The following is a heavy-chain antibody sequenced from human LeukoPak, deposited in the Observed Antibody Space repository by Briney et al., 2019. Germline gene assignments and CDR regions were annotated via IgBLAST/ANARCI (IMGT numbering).Heavy chain of an antibody. CDR1: GGSISGYY. CDR2: MYYTGST. V-gene: IGHV4-59*08. D-gene: IGHD3-22*01. Sequence: PSETLSLTCTVSGGSISGYYWSWIRQSPGKGLVWIGYMYYTGSTNYNPSLKSRVTLSIDMSKNQFSLKLRSVTAADTALYYCARHFTYYYDSNGYPRDGLDIWGQGTTVTVSS. CDR3: ARHFTYYYDSNGYPRDGLDI. J-gene: IGHJ3*02.